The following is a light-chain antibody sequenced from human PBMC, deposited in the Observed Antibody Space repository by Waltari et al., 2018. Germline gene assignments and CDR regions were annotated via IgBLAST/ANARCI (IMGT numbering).Light chain of an antibody. CDR1: RGHSDPA. J-gene: IGLJ3*02. CDR3: QTWGFGIEV. V-gene: IGLV4-69*01. Sequence: QLVLTQPPSASASLGAPVKLTCTLSRGHSDPALAWPPQQPRKGPRYLMRVNSDGSNKKGDGIPDRFSGSSSGAERFLTISSLQSEDEADYFCQTWGFGIEVFGGGTKLTVL. CDR2: VNSDGSN.